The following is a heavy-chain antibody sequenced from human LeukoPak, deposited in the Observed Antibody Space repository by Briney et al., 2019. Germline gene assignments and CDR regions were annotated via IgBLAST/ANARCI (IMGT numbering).Heavy chain of an antibody. D-gene: IGHD5-18*01. V-gene: IGHV4-34*01. Sequence: SETLSLTCAVYGGSFSGYYWSWIRQPPGKGLEWIGEINHSGSTNYNPSLKSRVTISVDTSKNQFSLKLSSVTAADTAVYYCARTTEGGYTSDYFYYYMDVWGKGTTVTISS. J-gene: IGHJ6*03. CDR2: INHSGST. CDR1: GGSFSGYY. CDR3: ARTTEGGYTSDYFYYYMDV.